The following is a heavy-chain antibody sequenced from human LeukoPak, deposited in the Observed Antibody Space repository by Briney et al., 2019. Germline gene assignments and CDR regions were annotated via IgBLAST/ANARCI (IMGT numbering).Heavy chain of an antibody. V-gene: IGHV4-59*08. J-gene: IGHJ4*02. CDR3: ARHEYSSSWIGY. Sequence: SETLSVTCTVSGGSIISYYWSWIRQPRGKGLEWIGYIYYSGSTNYNPSLKSRVTISVDTSKNQFSLKLSSVTAADTAVYYCARHEYSSSWIGYWGQGTLVTVSS. CDR2: IYYSGST. CDR1: GGSIISYY. D-gene: IGHD6-13*01.